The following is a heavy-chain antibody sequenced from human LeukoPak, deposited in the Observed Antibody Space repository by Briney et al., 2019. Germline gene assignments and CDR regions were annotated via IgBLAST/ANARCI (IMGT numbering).Heavy chain of an antibody. CDR2: IYSGGST. J-gene: IGHJ3*02. V-gene: IGHV3-53*01. D-gene: IGHD5-24*01. CDR3: ARGMADAFDI. Sequence: GGSLRLSCAASGFTVSSNYMSWVCQAPGKGLEWVSVIYSGGSTYYADSVKGRFTISRDNSKNTLHLQMNSLRAEDTAVYYCARGMADAFDIWGQGTMVTVSS. CDR1: GFTVSSNY.